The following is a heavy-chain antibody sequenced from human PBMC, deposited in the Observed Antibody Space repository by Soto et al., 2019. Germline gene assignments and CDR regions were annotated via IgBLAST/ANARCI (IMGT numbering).Heavy chain of an antibody. D-gene: IGHD6-19*01. CDR2: IYYSGST. CDR1: GGSISSSSYY. J-gene: IGHJ4*02. CDR3: ASSGWWYFDY. V-gene: IGHV4-39*01. Sequence: QLQLQESGPGLVKPSETLSLTCTVSGGSISSSSYYWGWIRQPPGKGLEWIGSIYYSGSTYYNPSLKSRVTISVDTSKNQFSLRLSSVTAADTAVYYCASSGWWYFDYWGQGTLVTVSS.